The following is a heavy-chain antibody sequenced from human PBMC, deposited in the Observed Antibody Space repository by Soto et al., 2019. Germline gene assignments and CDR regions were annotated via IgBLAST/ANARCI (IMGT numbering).Heavy chain of an antibody. J-gene: IGHJ4*02. Sequence: GGSLRLSCAASGFTFSSYSMSWVRQAPGKGLEWVSGFRTSGDGGTTYYADSVKGRFTISRDNSKNMLFLQMNSLRAEDTAIYYCAKKVNSGPGSQYFDYWGQGTLVTVSS. CDR1: GFTFSSYS. CDR2: FRTSGDGGTT. V-gene: IGHV3-23*01. CDR3: AKKVNSGPGSQYFDY. D-gene: IGHD3-10*01.